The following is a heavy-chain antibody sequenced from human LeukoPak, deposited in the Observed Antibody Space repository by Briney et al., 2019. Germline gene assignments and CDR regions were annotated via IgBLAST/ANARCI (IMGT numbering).Heavy chain of an antibody. Sequence: PSETLSLTCTVSGGSISSGSYYWGWIRQPPGKGLEWVGSIYHSESPYYNPSLKSRITISVDTSKNQFSLKLSSVTAADTAVYYCARARTDYGGTSFDYWGQGTLVTVSS. V-gene: IGHV4-39*07. CDR1: GGSISSGSYY. D-gene: IGHD4-23*01. CDR2: IYHSESP. CDR3: ARARTDYGGTSFDY. J-gene: IGHJ4*02.